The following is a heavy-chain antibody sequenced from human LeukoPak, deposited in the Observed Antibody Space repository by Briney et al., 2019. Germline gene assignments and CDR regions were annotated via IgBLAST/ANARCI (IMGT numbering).Heavy chain of an antibody. J-gene: IGHJ3*02. CDR3: ARDPYYYDSSGYYNAFDI. CDR2: INHSGST. CDR1: GGSFSGYY. V-gene: IGHV4-34*01. Sequence: SETLSLTCAVYGGSFSGYYWSWIRQPPGKGLEWIGEINHSGSTNYNPSLKSLVTISVDPSKNQFSPKLSSVTAADTAVYYCARDPYYYDSSGYYNAFDIWGQGTMVTVSS. D-gene: IGHD3-22*01.